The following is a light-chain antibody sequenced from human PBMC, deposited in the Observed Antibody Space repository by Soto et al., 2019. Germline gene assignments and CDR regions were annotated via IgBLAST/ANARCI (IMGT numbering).Light chain of an antibody. CDR1: QSVSSSY. J-gene: IGKJ1*01. V-gene: IGKV3-20*01. CDR3: PHYDTSPRP. CDR2: GAS. Sequence: EIVLTQSPGTLSLSPGERATLSCRASQSVSSSYLAWYQQKPGQAPRLLIYGASSRATGIPDRFSGSGSGKDFTLTISRLEPEDFAVDYCPHYDTSPRPFGQGTKVEIK.